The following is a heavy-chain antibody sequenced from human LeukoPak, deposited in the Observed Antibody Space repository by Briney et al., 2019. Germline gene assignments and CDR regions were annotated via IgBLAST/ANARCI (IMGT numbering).Heavy chain of an antibody. CDR2: IYYRSKWYN. CDR1: GDSVSSISAA. J-gene: IGHJ4*02. V-gene: IGHV6-1*01. CDR3: ARGSSVAGPRAFDY. D-gene: IGHD6-19*01. Sequence: SQTLSLTCAISGDSVSSISAAWTWIRQSPSRGLEWLGRIYYRSKWYNDYALSVKSRITINPDTSKNQFSLQLNSVTPEDTAVYYCARGSSVAGPRAFDYWGQGTLVTVSP.